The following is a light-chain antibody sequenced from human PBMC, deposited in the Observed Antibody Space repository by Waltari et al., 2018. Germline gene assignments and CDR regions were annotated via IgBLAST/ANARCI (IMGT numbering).Light chain of an antibody. CDR3: CSYAGTYPVV. V-gene: IGLV2-11*01. CDR2: YCN. Sequence: QSALTQPRSVSGSPGQSVTISCTGTSSDVGDYKYVSCYQHHPGKAPKVIIYYCNKRPSGFPKRFSGSESGNTAFLTISGLQAEDDRDYHCCSYAGTYPVVFGGGTKLTVL. CDR1: SSDVGDYKY. J-gene: IGLJ2*01.